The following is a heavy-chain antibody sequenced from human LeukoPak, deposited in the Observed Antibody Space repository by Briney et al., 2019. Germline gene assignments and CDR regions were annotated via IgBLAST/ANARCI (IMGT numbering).Heavy chain of an antibody. CDR1: GFTFSRYS. Sequence: PGGSLRLSCAASGFTFSRYSMNWVRQAPGKGLEWVSSISPDARYIYYADSLKGRFTVSRDNAKNSLYLQMNSLAVEDTAVYYCAKEEPFFDYWGQGTLVTVSS. J-gene: IGHJ4*02. CDR3: AKEEPFFDY. CDR2: ISPDARYI. V-gene: IGHV3-21*01. D-gene: IGHD1-14*01.